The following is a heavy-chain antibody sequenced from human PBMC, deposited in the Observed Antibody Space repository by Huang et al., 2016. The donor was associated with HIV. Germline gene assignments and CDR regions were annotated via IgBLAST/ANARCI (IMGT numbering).Heavy chain of an antibody. V-gene: IGHV4-34*01. D-gene: IGHD3-16*01. CDR3: AREIMISFGGPFDP. CDR2: INHRGTT. J-gene: IGHJ5*02. Sequence: QVQLHQWGAGLLKPSETMSLTCDVYGGSFSSSCWNWIRQSPGKGLEWIGQINHRGTTTYNPSLNSRVTMSGDTSRTQFSLKLNAVTAADTAVYYCAREIMISFGGPFDPWGQGTLVTVSS. CDR1: GGSFSSSC.